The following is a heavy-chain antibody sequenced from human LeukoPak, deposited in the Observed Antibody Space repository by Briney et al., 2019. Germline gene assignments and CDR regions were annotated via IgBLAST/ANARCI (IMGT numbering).Heavy chain of an antibody. CDR2: INTNTGNP. D-gene: IGHD6-13*01. CDR3: ARDLSIAAAGTDIDY. CDR1: GYSFTGHY. V-gene: IGHV7-4-1*02. J-gene: IGHJ4*02. Sequence: GASVKVSCKASGYSFTGHYIHWVRQAPGQGLEWMGWINTNTGNPTYAQGFTGRFVFSLDTSVSTAYLQISSLKTEDTAVYYCARDLSIAAAGTDIDYWGQGTLVTVSS.